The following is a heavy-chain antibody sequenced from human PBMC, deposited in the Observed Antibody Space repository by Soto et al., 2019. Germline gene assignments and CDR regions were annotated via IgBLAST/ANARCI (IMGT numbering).Heavy chain of an antibody. J-gene: IGHJ5*02. CDR2: IDYYGST. CDR1: GGSISGYY. D-gene: IGHD2-2*01. CDR3: ARLDSTSS. V-gene: IGHV4-59*12. Sequence: ETLSLTCTVSGGSISGYYWSWIRQPPGKRLEWIGYIDYYGSTNYNPSLKSRVTISADKSVSTAYLQWSSLKASDTAMYYCARLDSTSSWGQGTLVTVSS.